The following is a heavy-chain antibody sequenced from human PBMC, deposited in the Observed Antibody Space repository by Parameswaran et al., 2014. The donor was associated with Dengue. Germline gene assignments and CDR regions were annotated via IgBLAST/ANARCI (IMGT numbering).Heavy chain of an antibody. V-gene: IGHV1-69*01. CDR2: IIPIFGTA. J-gene: IGHJ6*02. CDR3: ARNPRGRLVRGRYSFYGMTV. D-gene: IGHD6-6*01. Sequence: SWVRQAPGQGLEWMGGIIPIFGTANYAQKFQGRVTITADESTSTAYMDLSRLRSEDTAVYYCARNPRGRLVRGRYSFYGMTVWGQGTTVTVSS.